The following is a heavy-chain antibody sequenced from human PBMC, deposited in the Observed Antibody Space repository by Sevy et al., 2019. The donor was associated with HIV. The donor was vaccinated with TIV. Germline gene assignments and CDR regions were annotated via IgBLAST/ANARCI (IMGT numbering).Heavy chain of an antibody. CDR2: ISAYNGNT. CDR1: GYTFTSYG. CDR3: ARRIVVVPAAMPAVFYYYYMDV. J-gene: IGHJ6*03. Sequence: ASVKVSCKASGYTFTSYGISWVRQAPGQGLEWMGWISAYNGNTNYAQKLKGRVTMTTDISTSTAYMELRSLRSDDTAVYYCARRIVVVPAAMPAVFYYYYMDVWGKGTTVTVSS. D-gene: IGHD2-2*01. V-gene: IGHV1-18*04.